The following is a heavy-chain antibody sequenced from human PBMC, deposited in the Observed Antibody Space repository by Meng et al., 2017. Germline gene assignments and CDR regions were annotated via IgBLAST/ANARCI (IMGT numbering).Heavy chain of an antibody. D-gene: IGHD3-10*01. J-gene: IGHJ5*02. Sequence: SVKVSCKASGGTFSSYAISWVRQAPGQGLAWMGGIIPIFGTANYAQKYQGRVTITTDESTSTAYKELSRLRSDDTAVYYSARDKSEGTMVRGGKHRNNWFDPWGQGTLVTVSS. CDR1: GGTFSSYA. CDR2: IIPIFGTA. CDR3: ARDKSEGTMVRGGKHRNNWFDP. V-gene: IGHV1-69*05.